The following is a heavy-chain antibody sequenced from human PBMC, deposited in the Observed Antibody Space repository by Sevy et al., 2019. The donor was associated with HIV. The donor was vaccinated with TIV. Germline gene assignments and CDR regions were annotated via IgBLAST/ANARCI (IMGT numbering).Heavy chain of an antibody. Sequence: ASVKVSCKASGYVLSYFHIHWVRQAPGQGPEWMGIIHPTGRDITYARKFQGRFTMTRDASTNTVYMDLSSLTSEDTAVYYCARGDSGSGRGFDYWGQGTLVTVSS. D-gene: IGHD3-10*01. CDR1: GYVLSYFH. V-gene: IGHV1-46*01. CDR2: IHPTGRDI. J-gene: IGHJ4*02. CDR3: ARGDSGSGRGFDY.